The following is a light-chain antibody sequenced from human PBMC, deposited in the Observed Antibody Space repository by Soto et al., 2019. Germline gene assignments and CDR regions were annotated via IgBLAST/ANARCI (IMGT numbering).Light chain of an antibody. J-gene: IGLJ1*01. CDR1: SSDVVGYNY. V-gene: IGLV2-11*01. CDR2: DVT. CDR3: CSFAGGNSFA. Sequence: QSALTQPRSVSGSPGQSVTISCTGTSSDVVGYNYVSWYQQHPGKAPKLMLYDVTKRPSGVPDRFSGSKSGTTASLTISGLQAEDEADYYCCSFAGGNSFAFGTGTKLTVL.